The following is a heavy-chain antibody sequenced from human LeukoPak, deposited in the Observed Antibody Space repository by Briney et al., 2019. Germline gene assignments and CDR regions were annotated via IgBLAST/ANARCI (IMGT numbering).Heavy chain of an antibody. D-gene: IGHD4-11*01. J-gene: IGHJ5*02. Sequence: ASVKVSCKASGYTFNSYGINWVRQAPGQGLEWMGWMNPSSGTPGYAQKFQGRVAITRNTSISTAYMELSSLTSEETAVYYCVRGRATVTTHWVDLWGQRTLVTVPS. CDR2: MNPSSGTP. CDR1: GYTFNSYG. CDR3: VRGRATVTTHWVDL. V-gene: IGHV1-8*01.